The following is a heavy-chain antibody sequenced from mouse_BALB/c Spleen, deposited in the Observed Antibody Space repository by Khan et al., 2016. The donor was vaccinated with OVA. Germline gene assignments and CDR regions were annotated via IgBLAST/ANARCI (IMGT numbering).Heavy chain of an antibody. Sequence: EVELVESGGGLVKPGESLKLSCAASGFTFSYYAMSWVRQTPEKRLDWVATISSGGTYTYYPDNVKGRFTISRYDAENTLILHMSSLRSEDTAMYYCARLVGKIFDYWGQGTTLTVSS. J-gene: IGHJ2*01. CDR2: ISSGGTYT. CDR1: GFTFSYYA. CDR3: ARLVGKIFDY. V-gene: IGHV5-9-3*01. D-gene: IGHD2-1*01.